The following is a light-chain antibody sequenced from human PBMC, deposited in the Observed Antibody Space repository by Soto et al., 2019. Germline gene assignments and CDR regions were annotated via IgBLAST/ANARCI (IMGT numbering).Light chain of an antibody. Sequence: QSVLTQPASVSGSPGQSITISCTGTSSDVGGYNYVSWYQQHPGKAPKLMIYEVSNRPSGVSNRFSGSTSGNTASLTVFGLQAEDEADYYCSSYTSSSTRVVGGGTKLTVL. CDR2: EVS. CDR3: SSYTSSSTRV. J-gene: IGLJ3*02. V-gene: IGLV2-14*01. CDR1: SSDVGGYNY.